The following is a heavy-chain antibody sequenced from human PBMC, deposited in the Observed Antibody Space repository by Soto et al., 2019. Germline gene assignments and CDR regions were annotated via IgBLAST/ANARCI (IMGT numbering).Heavy chain of an antibody. CDR1: GGSFSGYH. V-gene: IGHV4-34*01. J-gene: IGHJ5*02. D-gene: IGHD2-15*01. CDR2: INHSGST. Sequence: PSETLSLTCALYGGSFSGYHWSWIRQPPGKGLEWIGEINHSGSTNYSPSLKSRVTISVDTSKNQFSLKLSSVTAADTAVYYCASFSGVSRWFDPWGQGTLVTVSS. CDR3: ASFSGVSRWFDP.